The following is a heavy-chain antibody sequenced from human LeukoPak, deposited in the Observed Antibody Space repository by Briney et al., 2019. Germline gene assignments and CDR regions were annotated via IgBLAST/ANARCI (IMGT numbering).Heavy chain of an antibody. J-gene: IGHJ4*02. CDR2: ITPSGGST. D-gene: IGHD1-7*01. Sequence: ASVKVSCKASVYTFTSYYMHWVRQAPGQGLEWMGIITPSGGSTTYAQKFQGRVTMTRDTSTSTVCMELSSLRSEDTAVYYCARDVDWNYSFDYWGQGTLVTVSS. CDR1: VYTFTSYY. CDR3: ARDVDWNYSFDY. V-gene: IGHV1-46*01.